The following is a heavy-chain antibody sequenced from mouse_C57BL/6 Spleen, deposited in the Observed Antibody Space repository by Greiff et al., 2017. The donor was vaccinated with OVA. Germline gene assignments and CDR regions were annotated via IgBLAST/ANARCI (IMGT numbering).Heavy chain of an antibody. D-gene: IGHD3-2*02. CDR2: IDPANGNT. Sequence: VQLKESVAELVRPGASVKLSCTASGFNIKNTYMHWVKQRPEQGLEWIGRIDPANGNTKYAPKFQGKATITADTSSNTAYLQLSSLTSEDTAIYYCAEDSSGYAYAMDYWGQGTSVTVSS. CDR1: GFNIKNTY. CDR3: AEDSSGYAYAMDY. J-gene: IGHJ4*01. V-gene: IGHV14-3*01.